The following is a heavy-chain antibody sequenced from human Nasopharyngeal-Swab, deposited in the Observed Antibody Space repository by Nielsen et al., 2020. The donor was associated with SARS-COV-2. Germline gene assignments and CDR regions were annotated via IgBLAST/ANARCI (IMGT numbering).Heavy chain of an antibody. J-gene: IGHJ6*02. Sequence: GEAMKISCAASGFTFSSYGMSWVRQAPGKGLEWVSGVSGSGGSTYYADSVKGRFTISRDNSKNTLYLQMNSLRAEDTAVYYCARDHLMTVTIPYYYYGMDVWGQGTTVTVSS. CDR1: GFTFSSYG. V-gene: IGHV3-23*01. D-gene: IGHD4-11*01. CDR2: VSGSGGST. CDR3: ARDHLMTVTIPYYYYGMDV.